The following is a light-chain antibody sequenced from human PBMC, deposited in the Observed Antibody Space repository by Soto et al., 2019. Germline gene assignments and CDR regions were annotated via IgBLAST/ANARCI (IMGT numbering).Light chain of an antibody. V-gene: IGLV1-40*01. J-gene: IGLJ3*02. CDR2: GNS. CDR1: SANSGAGYD. Sequence: QSVLTQPPSVSGAPGQRVTISCTGRSANSGAGYDVHWYQQLPGTAPQLLISGNSNRPSGVPDRFSGSKSGTSASLAITGLQAEDEADYYCQSYDSRLSVWVVGGGTKLTFL. CDR3: QSYDSRLSVWV.